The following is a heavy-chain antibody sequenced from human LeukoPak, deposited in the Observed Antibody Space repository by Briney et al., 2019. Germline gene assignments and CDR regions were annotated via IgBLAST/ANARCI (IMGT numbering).Heavy chain of an antibody. J-gene: IGHJ4*02. CDR3: ARIYNSSQWMAPGDY. CDR1: DGSISNYY. D-gene: IGHD6-19*01. V-gene: IGHV4-59*01. Sequence: SETLSLTCSVSDGSISNYYCSWIRQPPGKGLEWIGYIYYSGSTTYNPSLKSRVTMSVDTSKNQFSLKLRSVTAADTALYCCARIYNSSQWMAPGDYWGQGTLVTVSS. CDR2: IYYSGST.